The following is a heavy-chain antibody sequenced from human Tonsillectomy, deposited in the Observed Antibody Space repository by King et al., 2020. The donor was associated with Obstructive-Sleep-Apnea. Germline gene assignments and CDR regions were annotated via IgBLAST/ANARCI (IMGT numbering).Heavy chain of an antibody. D-gene: IGHD5-18*01. V-gene: IGHV3-23*04. CDR3: AKFKGWIQPFDY. CDR1: GFTFSSYA. Sequence: VQLVESGGGLVQPGGSLRLTCAASGFTFSSYAMSWVRQAPGKGLECVSAISGSGGSAYYADSVKGRFTISRDNSKNTLYLQMNSLRAEDTAVYYCAKFKGWIQPFDYWGQGTLVTVSS. CDR2: ISGSGGSA. J-gene: IGHJ4*02.